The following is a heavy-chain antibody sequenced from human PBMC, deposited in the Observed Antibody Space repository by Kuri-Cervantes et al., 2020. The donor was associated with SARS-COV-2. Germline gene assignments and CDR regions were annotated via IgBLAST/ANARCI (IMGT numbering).Heavy chain of an antibody. CDR1: GFTFSSYG. D-gene: IGHD4-17*01. CDR2: IWIGAINK. CDR3: VRDQELGGDYGTNSFDI. Sequence: GGSLRLSCAASGFTFSSYGMHWVRQAPGKGLEWLTIIWIGAINKYYAGSVKGRFTISRDDSRNMVSLQMNSLTADDTAVYFCVRDQELGGDYGTNSFDIWGRGTGVTSSS. V-gene: IGHV3-33*01. J-gene: IGHJ3*02.